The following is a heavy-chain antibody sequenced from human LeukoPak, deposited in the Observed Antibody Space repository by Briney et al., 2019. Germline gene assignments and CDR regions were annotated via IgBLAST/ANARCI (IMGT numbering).Heavy chain of an antibody. CDR3: TTYYYDSSGYLLQAY. V-gene: IGHV3-15*01. Sequence: GGSLRLSCAASGFTFSNAWMSWVRQAPGKGLEWVGRIKSKTDGGTTDYAAPVKGRFTISRDDSKNTLYLQMNSLKTEDTAVYYCTTYYYDSSGYLLQAYWSQGTLVTVSS. D-gene: IGHD3-22*01. CDR1: GFTFSNAW. J-gene: IGHJ4*02. CDR2: IKSKTDGGTT.